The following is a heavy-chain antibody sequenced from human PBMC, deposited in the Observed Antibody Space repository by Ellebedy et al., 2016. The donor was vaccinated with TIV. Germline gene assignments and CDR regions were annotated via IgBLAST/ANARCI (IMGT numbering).Heavy chain of an antibody. Sequence: ASVKVSCKASGYTFTGNYMHWVRQAPGQGPEWMGWIKPSSGGTNYAQKLQGRVTMQRETSVSTSYMDLIRLTSDDTAVYYCASGGVGRYCTNGVCLQALDYWGQGTLVTVSS. V-gene: IGHV1-2*02. J-gene: IGHJ4*02. CDR2: IKPSSGGT. D-gene: IGHD2-8*01. CDR1: GYTFTGNY. CDR3: ASGGVGRYCTNGVCLQALDY.